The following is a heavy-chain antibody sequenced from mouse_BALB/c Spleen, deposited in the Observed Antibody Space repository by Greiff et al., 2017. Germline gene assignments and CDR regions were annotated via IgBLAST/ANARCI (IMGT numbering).Heavy chain of an antibody. Sequence: VQLQQSGAELVRSGASVKLSCTASGFNIKDYYMHWVKQRPEQGLEWIGWIDPENGDTEYAPKFQGKATMTADTSSNTAYLQLSSLTSEDTAVYYCNAWTTVVVDYWGQGTTLTVSS. D-gene: IGHD1-1*01. CDR3: NAWTTVVVDY. CDR2: IDPENGDT. V-gene: IGHV14-4*02. CDR1: GFNIKDYY. J-gene: IGHJ2*01.